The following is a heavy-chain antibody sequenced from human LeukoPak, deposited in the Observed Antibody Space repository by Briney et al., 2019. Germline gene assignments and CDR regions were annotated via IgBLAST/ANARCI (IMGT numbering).Heavy chain of an antibody. CDR2: IYSGGST. D-gene: IGHD2-21*02. Sequence: PGGSLRLSCAASGFTVSSNYMSWVRQAPGKGLGWVSVIYSGGSTYYADSVKGRFTISRDNSKNTLYLQMNSLRAEDTAVYYCARGPAYCGGDCSPGAFDIWGQGTMVTVSS. CDR1: GFTVSSNY. V-gene: IGHV3-53*01. CDR3: ARGPAYCGGDCSPGAFDI. J-gene: IGHJ3*02.